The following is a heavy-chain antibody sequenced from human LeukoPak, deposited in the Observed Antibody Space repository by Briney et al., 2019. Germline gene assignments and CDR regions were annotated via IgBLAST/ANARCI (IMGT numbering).Heavy chain of an antibody. J-gene: IGHJ4*02. V-gene: IGHV3-21*01. CDR1: GFTFSSYS. Sequence: GGSLRLSCAASGFTFSSYSMNWVRQAPGKGLEWVSSISSSSNYIYYADSVKGRFTISRDNAKNSLYLQINSLRVEDTAVYYCARDRGLVEMATKDYWGQGTLVTVSS. CDR2: ISSSSNYI. D-gene: IGHD5-24*01. CDR3: ARDRGLVEMATKDY.